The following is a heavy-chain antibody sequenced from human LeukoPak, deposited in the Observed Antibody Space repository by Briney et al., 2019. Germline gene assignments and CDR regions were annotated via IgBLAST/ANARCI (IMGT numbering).Heavy chain of an antibody. CDR2: IHYSGST. CDR1: GGSISSYY. CDR3: ASLEGYTAKH. J-gene: IGHJ1*01. V-gene: IGHV4-59*01. D-gene: IGHD5-24*01. Sequence: KPSETLSLTCTVSGGSISSYYWSWIRQPPGKGLEWIGYIHYSGSTNYNPSLKSRVTISVDTSKNQFSLNLNSVTAADTAVYYCASLEGYTAKHWGQGTLVTVSS.